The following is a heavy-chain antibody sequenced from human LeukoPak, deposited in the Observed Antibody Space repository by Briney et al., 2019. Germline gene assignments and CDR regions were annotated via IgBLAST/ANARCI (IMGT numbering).Heavy chain of an antibody. Sequence: GGSLRLSRAASGFTFSSYSMNWVRQAPGKGLEWVSSISSSSSYIYYADSVKGRFTISRDNAKNSLYLQMNSLRAEDTAVYYCARDPAEYDFWSGYHDYWGQGTLVTVSS. CDR3: ARDPAEYDFWSGYHDY. J-gene: IGHJ4*02. CDR1: GFTFSSYS. V-gene: IGHV3-21*01. CDR2: ISSSSSYI. D-gene: IGHD3/OR15-3a*01.